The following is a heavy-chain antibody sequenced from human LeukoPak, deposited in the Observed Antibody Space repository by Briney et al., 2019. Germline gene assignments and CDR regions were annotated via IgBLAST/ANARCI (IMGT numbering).Heavy chain of an antibody. CDR2: IKQDGSEK. V-gene: IGHV3-7*01. CDR3: ARDLGGYWHY. J-gene: IGHJ4*02. Sequence: GGSLRLSCAASGFTSSSYWMSWVRQAPGKGLEWVANIKQDGSEKYYVDSVKGRFTISRDNAKNSLYLQMNSLRAEDTAVYYCARDLGGYWHYWGQGTLVTVSS. D-gene: IGHD5-18*01. CDR1: GFTSSSYW.